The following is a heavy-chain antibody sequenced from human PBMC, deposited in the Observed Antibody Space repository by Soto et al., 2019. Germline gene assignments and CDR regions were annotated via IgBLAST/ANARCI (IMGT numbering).Heavy chain of an antibody. CDR1: GGSISVIGSF. CDR3: AAGYTYGCFDP. Sequence: SETLSLTCTVSGGSISVIGSFWVCFRQPPGKALEWLGNIFSSESTYYNPSLNSRVTISIDTYKTQFSLWLSSMTAADTAVYFCAAGYTYGCFDPWGQGTQVTVSS. CDR2: IFSSEST. V-gene: IGHV4-39*01. D-gene: IGHD5-18*01. J-gene: IGHJ5*02.